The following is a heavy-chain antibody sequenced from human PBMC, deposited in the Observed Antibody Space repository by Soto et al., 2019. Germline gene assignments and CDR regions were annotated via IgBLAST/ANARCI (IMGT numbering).Heavy chain of an antibody. Sequence: SETLSVTCTVSGDSITSNSYFWAWIRQPPGKGLEWIGSIYYSGTTYYNPSLKSRVTISVDTSASTAYMELGRLRPEDTAVYYCARSPMNRGVIGAFDPWGQGTLVTVSS. D-gene: IGHD3-10*01. J-gene: IGHJ5*02. CDR3: ARSPMNRGVIGAFDP. CDR2: IYYSGTT. V-gene: IGHV4-39*01. CDR1: GDSITSNSYF.